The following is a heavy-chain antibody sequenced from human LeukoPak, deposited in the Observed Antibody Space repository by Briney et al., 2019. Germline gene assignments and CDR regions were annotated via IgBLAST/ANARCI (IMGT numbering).Heavy chain of an antibody. D-gene: IGHD2-2*01. Sequence: ASVKVSCKASGYTFTSYGISWIRQAPGQVLQWMGWISAYNGNTNYAQKLQGRVTMTTDTSTSTAYMELRSLRSDDTAVYYCARDWGGIVVVPAAILVARPFDYWGQGTLVTVSS. V-gene: IGHV1-18*01. CDR1: GYTFTSYG. CDR2: ISAYNGNT. J-gene: IGHJ4*02. CDR3: ARDWGGIVVVPAAILVARPFDY.